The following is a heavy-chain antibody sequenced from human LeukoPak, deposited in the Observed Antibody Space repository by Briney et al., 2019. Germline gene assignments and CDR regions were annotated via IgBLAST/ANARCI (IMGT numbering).Heavy chain of an antibody. J-gene: IGHJ4*02. V-gene: IGHV4-34*01. CDR1: GGSFSGYY. Sequence: SETLSLTFAVYGGSFSGYYWSWIRQPPGKGLEWIGEINHSGSTNYNPSLKSRVTISVDTSKNQFSLKLSSVTAADTAVYYCARARRGSTSSPFRSSIAARNYFDYWSQGTRVTVSS. CDR3: ARARRGSTSSPFRSSIAARNYFDY. CDR2: INHSGST. D-gene: IGHD6-6*01.